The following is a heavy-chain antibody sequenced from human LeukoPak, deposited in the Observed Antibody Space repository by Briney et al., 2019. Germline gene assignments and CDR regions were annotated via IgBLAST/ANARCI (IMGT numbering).Heavy chain of an antibody. J-gene: IGHJ6*02. CDR1: GFTFSNAW. Sequence: PGGSLRLSCAASGFTFSNAWMTWVRQAPWKGLEWVGRIYRNADGGTTDYAAPVKGRFTISRDDSKNTLYLQMNSLKTEDTAVYYCTTDSYCSTTTCYASPNYYYGLDAWGQGTSVTVSS. CDR3: TTDSYCSTTTCYASPNYYYGLDA. D-gene: IGHD2-2*01. V-gene: IGHV3-15*05. CDR2: IYRNADGGTT.